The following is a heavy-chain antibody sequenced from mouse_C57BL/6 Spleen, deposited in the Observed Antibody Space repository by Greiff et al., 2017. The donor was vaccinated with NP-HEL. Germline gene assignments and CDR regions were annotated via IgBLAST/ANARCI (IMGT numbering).Heavy chain of an antibody. V-gene: IGHV1-61*01. D-gene: IGHD2-5*01. CDR1: GYTFTSYW. CDR2: IYPSDSET. J-gene: IGHJ4*01. Sequence: QVQLKQPGAELVRPGSSVKLSCKASGYTFTSYWMDWVKQRPGQGLEWIGNIYPSDSETNYNQKFKDKATLTVDKSSSTAYMQLSSLTSEDSAVYYCARGGFHSNYVGAMDYWGQGTSVTVSS. CDR3: ARGGFHSNYVGAMDY.